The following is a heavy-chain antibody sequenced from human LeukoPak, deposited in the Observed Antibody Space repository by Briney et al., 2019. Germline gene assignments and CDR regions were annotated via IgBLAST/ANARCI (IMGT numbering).Heavy chain of an antibody. CDR1: GYTFTGYC. Sequence: ASVKVSCKASGYTFTGYCMHWVRQAPGQGLEWMGWINPNTGGTNYAQNFQGRVTMTRDTSISTAYMELSRLRSDDTAVYYCARDPNDYYDSYYFDYWGQGTLVTVSS. CDR3: ARDPNDYYDSYYFDY. CDR2: INPNTGGT. V-gene: IGHV1-2*02. D-gene: IGHD3-22*01. J-gene: IGHJ4*02.